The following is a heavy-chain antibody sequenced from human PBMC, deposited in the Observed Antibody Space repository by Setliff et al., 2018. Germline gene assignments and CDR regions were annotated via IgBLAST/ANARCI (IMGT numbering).Heavy chain of an antibody. CDR3: RLWLHETMRDY. D-gene: IGHD3-10*01. V-gene: IGHV3-23*03. Sequence: GGSLRLSCAASGFTFSSEAMTWVRQAPGWGLEWVSIISSDGGSIYYADSVKGRFTISRDNSKNTLYLQMSSLRADDTAVYFCRLWLHETMRDYWGQGTLVTVSS. CDR1: GFTFSSEA. CDR2: ISSDGGSI. J-gene: IGHJ4*02.